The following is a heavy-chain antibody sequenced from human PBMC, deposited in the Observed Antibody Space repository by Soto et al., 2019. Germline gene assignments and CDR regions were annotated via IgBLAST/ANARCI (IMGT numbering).Heavy chain of an antibody. D-gene: IGHD6-6*01. CDR3: ARGSSSQWLDH. J-gene: IGHJ5*02. V-gene: IGHV1-69*02. CDR2: IIPIFDIP. Sequence: QVQLVQSGAEVKKPGSSVKVSCKASGGTFSSYSINWVREAPGQGLEWMGRIIPIFDIPNYAQKFQGRVTITADKSTSTAYMELSSLRPEDTAVYYCARGSSSQWLDHWGQITLLTVSS. CDR1: GGTFSSYS.